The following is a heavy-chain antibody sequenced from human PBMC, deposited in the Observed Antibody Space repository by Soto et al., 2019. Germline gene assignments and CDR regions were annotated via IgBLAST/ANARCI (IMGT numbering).Heavy chain of an antibody. D-gene: IGHD2-2*01. CDR3: ASNAIGCSSTSCYGSFGY. CDR2: IYYRGST. CDR1: GGSISSYY. V-gene: IGHV4-59*01. Sequence: QVQLQESGPGLVKPSETLSLTCTVSGGSISSYYWSWIRQPLGKGLEWIGYIYYRGSTNYNPSLKSRVTISVDTSKNQFSLKLSSVTAADTAVYYCASNAIGCSSTSCYGSFGYWGQGTLVTVSS. J-gene: IGHJ4*02.